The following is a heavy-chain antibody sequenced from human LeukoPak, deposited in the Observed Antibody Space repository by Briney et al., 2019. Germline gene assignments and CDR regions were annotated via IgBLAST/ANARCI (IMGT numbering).Heavy chain of an antibody. J-gene: IGHJ6*03. Sequence: SETLSLTCTVSGGSISSYYWSWIRQPPGKGLEWIGYIYYSGSTNYNPSLKSRVTISVDTSKNQFSLKLSSVTVADTAVYYCASGSYSYYYYYMDVWGKGTTVTISS. D-gene: IGHD1-26*01. CDR3: ASGSYSYYYYYMDV. CDR1: GGSISSYY. V-gene: IGHV4-59*01. CDR2: IYYSGST.